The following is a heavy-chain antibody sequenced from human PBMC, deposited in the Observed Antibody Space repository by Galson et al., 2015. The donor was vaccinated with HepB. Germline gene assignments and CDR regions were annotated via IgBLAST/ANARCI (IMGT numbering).Heavy chain of an antibody. D-gene: IGHD3-22*01. V-gene: IGHV3-21*01. Sequence: SLRLSCAASGLTFSSYSMNWVRQAPGKGLEWVSSISSSSSYIYYADSVKGRFTISRDNAKNSLYLQMNSLRAEDTAVYYCARDLRYYYDSSGYSPEGYFDLWGRGTLVTVSS. CDR1: GLTFSSYS. CDR2: ISSSSSYI. CDR3: ARDLRYYYDSSGYSPEGYFDL. J-gene: IGHJ2*01.